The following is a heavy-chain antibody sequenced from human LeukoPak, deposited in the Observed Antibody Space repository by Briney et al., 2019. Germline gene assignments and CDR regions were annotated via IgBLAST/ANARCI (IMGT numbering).Heavy chain of an antibody. D-gene: IGHD3-9*01. CDR2: ISGSGSST. CDR3: ASTYYDILTGQDLDY. V-gene: IGHV3-21*01. J-gene: IGHJ4*02. CDR1: GFTFRRYG. Sequence: GGTLRLSCAASGFTFRRYGMSWVRQAPEKGLEWVSAISGSGSSTYYADSVKGRFTISRDNAKNSLYLQMNSLRAEDTAVYYCASTYYDILTGQDLDYWGQGTLVTVSS.